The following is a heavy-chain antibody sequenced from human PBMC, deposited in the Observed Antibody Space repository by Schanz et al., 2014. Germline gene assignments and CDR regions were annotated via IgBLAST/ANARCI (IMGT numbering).Heavy chain of an antibody. V-gene: IGHV3-23*01. CDR2: ISDNGIST. CDR1: GFGFDDYA. D-gene: IGHD6-19*01. J-gene: IGHJ4*02. Sequence: EVQLLESGGGLVQPGGSLRLSCVASGFGFDDYAMSWVRQAPGKGLEWVSGISDNGISTYYADSVEGRFSISRENSKSILYLQMNSLRAEDTAVYYCAKAGTGWSTAGFYYWGQGTLVAVSS. CDR3: AKAGTGWSTAGFYY.